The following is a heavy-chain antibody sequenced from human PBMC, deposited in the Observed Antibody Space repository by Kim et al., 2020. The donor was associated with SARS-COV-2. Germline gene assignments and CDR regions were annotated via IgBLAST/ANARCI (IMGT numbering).Heavy chain of an antibody. D-gene: IGHD6-19*01. CDR2: INHSGST. V-gene: IGHV4-34*01. J-gene: IGHJ5*02. CDR1: GGSFSGYY. CDR3: ARGHQWLVLRRVNWFDP. Sequence: SETLSLTCAVYGGSFSGYYWSWIRQLPGKGLEWIGEINHSGSTNYNPSLKSRVTISVDTSKNQFSLKLSSVTAADTAVYYCARGHQWLVLRRVNWFDPWGQGTLVTVSS.